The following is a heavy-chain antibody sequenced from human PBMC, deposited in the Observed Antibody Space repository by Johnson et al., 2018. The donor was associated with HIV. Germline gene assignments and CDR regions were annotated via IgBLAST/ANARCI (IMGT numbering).Heavy chain of an antibody. CDR2: IHWNGGCT. Sequence: VQLVESGGGLAQPGGSLRLSCAASGFTFSSYAMSWVRQAPGKGLEWVSGIHWNGGCTGYADAVKGRFTISRDNSKNSLYLQMNSLRAEDTAVYYCAKCRGLGARGAFDIWGQGTMITVSS. D-gene: IGHD5-12*01. CDR3: AKCRGLGARGAFDI. V-gene: IGHV3-20*04. J-gene: IGHJ3*02. CDR1: GFTFSSYA.